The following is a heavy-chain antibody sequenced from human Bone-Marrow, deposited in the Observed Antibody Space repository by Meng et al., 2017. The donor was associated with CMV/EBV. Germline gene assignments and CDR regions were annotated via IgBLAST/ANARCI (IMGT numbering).Heavy chain of an antibody. J-gene: IGHJ6*02. D-gene: IGHD6-13*01. CDR1: GFTFSSYW. CDR2: IKEDGSEK. V-gene: IGHV3-7*01. Sequence: GEYLKISCAASGFTFSSYWMSWVRQAPGKGLEWVANIKEDGSEKYYVDSVKGRFTISRDNAKNSLYLQMNSLRAEDTAVYYCARTLAALGPYGMDVWGQGTTVTVSS. CDR3: ARTLAALGPYGMDV.